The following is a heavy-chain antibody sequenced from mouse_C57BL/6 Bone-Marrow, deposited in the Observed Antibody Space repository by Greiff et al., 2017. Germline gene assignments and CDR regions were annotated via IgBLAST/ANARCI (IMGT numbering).Heavy chain of an antibody. CDR2: SRNKANDYTT. D-gene: IGHD1-1*01. V-gene: IGHV7-1*01. J-gene: IGHJ1*03. Sequence: EVKLMESGGGLVQSGRSLRLSCATSGFTFSDFYMEWVRQAPGKGLEWIAASRNKANDYTTEYSASVKGRFIVSRDTSQSILYLQMNALRAEDTAIYDWARDAGYGSSYRWYFDVWGTGTTVTVSS. CDR1: GFTFSDFY. CDR3: ARDAGYGSSYRWYFDV.